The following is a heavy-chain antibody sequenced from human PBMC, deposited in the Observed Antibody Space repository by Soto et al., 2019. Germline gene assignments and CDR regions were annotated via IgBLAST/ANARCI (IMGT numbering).Heavy chain of an antibody. CDR3: ARDLARDGGGYGGNSPSGY. CDR1: GGTFSSYT. V-gene: IGHV1-69*08. D-gene: IGHD5-12*01. Sequence: QVQLVQSGAEVKKPGSSVKVSCKASGGTFSSYTISWVRQAPGQGLEWMGRIIPILGIANYAQKFQGRVTITADKSTSTAYMELSSLRSEDTAVYYCARDLARDGGGYGGNSPSGYWGQGTLVTVSS. J-gene: IGHJ4*02. CDR2: IIPILGIA.